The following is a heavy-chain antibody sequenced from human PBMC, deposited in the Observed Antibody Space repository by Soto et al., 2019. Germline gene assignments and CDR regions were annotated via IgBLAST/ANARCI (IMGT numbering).Heavy chain of an antibody. D-gene: IGHD3-22*01. CDR1: GYTFTSYA. V-gene: IGHV1-3*01. J-gene: IGHJ4*02. Sequence: ASVKVSCKASGYTFTSYAMHWVRQAPGQRLEWMGWINAGNGNTKYSQKFQGRVTITRDTSASTAYMELSSLRSEDTAVYYCARYGGIYDSSGYYYLDYWGQGTLVTV. CDR2: INAGNGNT. CDR3: ARYGGIYDSSGYYYLDY.